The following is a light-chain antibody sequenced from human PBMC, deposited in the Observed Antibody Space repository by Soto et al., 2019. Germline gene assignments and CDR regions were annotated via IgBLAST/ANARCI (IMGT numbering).Light chain of an antibody. CDR3: CSYAGSRNWL. V-gene: IGLV2-23*01. CDR2: EGS. Sequence: QSALTQPASMSGSPGQSITISCTGTSSDVGSYNFVSWYQQHPDKAPKLMIYEGSKRPSGVSNRFSGSKSGNTASLTISGLQNEDEADYYCCSYAGSRNWLFGGGTKVTVL. J-gene: IGLJ3*02. CDR1: SSDVGSYNF.